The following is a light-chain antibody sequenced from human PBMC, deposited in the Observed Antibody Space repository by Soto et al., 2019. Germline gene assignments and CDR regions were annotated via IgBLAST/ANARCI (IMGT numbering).Light chain of an antibody. CDR1: QSVSSNN. CDR3: QQHSHWPPWT. Sequence: EIVLTQSPGTLSLSPGERATLSCRASQSVSSNNLAWYQQRPGQAPRVVIYGASTRATGIPERFSGSGSGTDFTLTISNLEPEDFAVYYCQQHSHWPPWTFGQGTKVDIK. CDR2: GAS. J-gene: IGKJ1*01. V-gene: IGKV3D-20*02.